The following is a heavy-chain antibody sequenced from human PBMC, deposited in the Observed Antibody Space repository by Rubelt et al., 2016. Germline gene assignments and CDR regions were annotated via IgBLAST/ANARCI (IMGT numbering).Heavy chain of an antibody. CDR1: GGSISSYY. V-gene: IGHV4-59*01. CDR2: IYYSGST. CDR3: ASSSSSSVAGTLFH. D-gene: IGHD6-13*01. J-gene: IGHJ4*02. Sequence: QVQLQESGPGLVKPSETLSLTCTVSGGSISSYYWSWIRQPPGKGLEWIGYIYYSGSTNYNPTLKGGVTISVDTSKNEFSLKLSSVTAADTAVYYCASSSSSSVAGTLFHWGQGTLVTVSS.